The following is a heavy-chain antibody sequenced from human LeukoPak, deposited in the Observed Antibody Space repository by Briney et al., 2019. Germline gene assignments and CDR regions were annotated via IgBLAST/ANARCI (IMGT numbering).Heavy chain of an antibody. CDR2: INAGNGNT. CDR1: GYTFTSYA. V-gene: IGHV1-3*01. Sequence: ASVKVSCKASGYTFTSYAMHWVRQAPGQRLEWMGWINAGNGNTKYSQKFQGRVTITADESTSTAYMELSSLRSEDTAVYYCARDGTGPKGAFDIWGQGTMVTVSS. CDR3: ARDGTGPKGAFDI. J-gene: IGHJ3*02. D-gene: IGHD1-14*01.